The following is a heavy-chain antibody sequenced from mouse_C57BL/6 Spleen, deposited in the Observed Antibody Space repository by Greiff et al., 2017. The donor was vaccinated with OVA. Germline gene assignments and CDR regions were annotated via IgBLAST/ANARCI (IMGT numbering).Heavy chain of an antibody. Sequence: QVQLQQSGPELVKPGASVKISCKASGYAFSSSWMHWVKQRPGKGLEWIGRIYPGDGDTNYNGKFKGKATLTADKSSSTAYMQLSSLTSEDSAVCFCARDIYDGYFWFAYWGQGTLVTVSA. CDR3: ARDIYDGYFWFAY. J-gene: IGHJ3*01. CDR1: GYAFSSSW. D-gene: IGHD2-3*01. V-gene: IGHV1-82*01. CDR2: IYPGDGDT.